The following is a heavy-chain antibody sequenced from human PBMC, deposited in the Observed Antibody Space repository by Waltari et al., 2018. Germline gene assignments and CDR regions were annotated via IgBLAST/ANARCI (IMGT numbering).Heavy chain of an antibody. Sequence: EVQLVQSGAEVQKHGATLKISCKVYAYTFPDYYMPWAHHAPGKGLEWMGLGSPEECETIYAEKFQGRVTITAETSTDTAYMELSSLRSEDTAVYYCATAGITGTTNYYMDVWGKGTTVTVSS. CDR1: AYTFPDYY. CDR2: GSPEECET. J-gene: IGHJ6*03. D-gene: IGHD1-7*01. CDR3: ATAGITGTTNYYMDV. V-gene: IGHV1-69-2*01.